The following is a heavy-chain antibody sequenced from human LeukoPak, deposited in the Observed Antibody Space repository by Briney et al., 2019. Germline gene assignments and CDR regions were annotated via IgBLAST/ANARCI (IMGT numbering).Heavy chain of an antibody. CDR1: GGSFSGYY. J-gene: IGHJ4*02. CDR3: ARVEVAVADY. Sequence: SETLSLTCAVYGGSFSGYYWSWIRQPPGKGLEWIGEINHSGSTNYNPSLKSRVTISVDTSKNQFSLKLSSVTAADTAVYYCARVEVAVADYWGQGTLVIVSS. D-gene: IGHD6-19*01. CDR2: INHSGST. V-gene: IGHV4-34*01.